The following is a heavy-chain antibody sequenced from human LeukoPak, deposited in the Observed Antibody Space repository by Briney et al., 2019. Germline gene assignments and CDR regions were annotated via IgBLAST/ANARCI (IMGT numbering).Heavy chain of an antibody. Sequence: GSLRLSCAASGFTVSNNYMTWVRQAPGKGLEWVSVIHIGGDTYYADSVKGRFTISRDNSKNTLYLQMNSLRVEDTAVYYCARDLVGATVPDRGQGTLVTVSS. CDR3: ARDLVGATVPD. V-gene: IGHV3-53*01. CDR2: IHIGGDT. CDR1: GFTVSNNY. D-gene: IGHD1-26*01. J-gene: IGHJ4*02.